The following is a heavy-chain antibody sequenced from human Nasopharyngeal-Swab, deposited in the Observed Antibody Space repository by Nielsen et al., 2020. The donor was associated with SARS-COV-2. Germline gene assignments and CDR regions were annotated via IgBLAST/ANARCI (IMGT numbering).Heavy chain of an antibody. CDR2: INHSGST. J-gene: IGHJ4*02. CDR1: GGSFSGYY. Sequence: SETLSLTCAAYGGSFSGYYWSWIRQPPGKGPEWIGEINHSGSTNYNPSLKSRVTISVDTSKNQFSLKLSSVTAADTAVYYCARGGIPTGDLPTGYYFDYWGQGTLVTVSS. V-gene: IGHV4-34*01. D-gene: IGHD7-27*01. CDR3: ARGGIPTGDLPTGYYFDY.